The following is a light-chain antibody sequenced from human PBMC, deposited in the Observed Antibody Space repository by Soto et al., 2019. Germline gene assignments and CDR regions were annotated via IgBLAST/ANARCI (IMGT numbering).Light chain of an antibody. CDR2: GAS. J-gene: IGKJ2*01. V-gene: IGKV3-15*01. CDR1: QSVSSN. CDR3: QQYNKWPPYT. Sequence: EIVMTQSPATLSVSPGERATLSCRASQSVSSNLAWYQQKPGQAPRLLIYGASTRATGIPARFSGSGSGTEFTLNISSLQSEDFAVYYCQQYNKWPPYTFGQGTQLEIK.